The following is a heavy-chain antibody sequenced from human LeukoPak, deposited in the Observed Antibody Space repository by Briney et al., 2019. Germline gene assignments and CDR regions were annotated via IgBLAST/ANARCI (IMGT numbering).Heavy chain of an antibody. V-gene: IGHV4-59*01. CDR1: GGSISSYY. D-gene: IGHD5-12*01. CDR2: IYYSGST. Sequence: KTSETLSLTCTVSGGSISSYYWSWIRQPPGKGLEWIGYIYYSGSTNYNPSLKSRVTISVDTSKNQFSLKLSSVTAAATAVYYCATGQWLRPFDYWGQGTLVTVSS. J-gene: IGHJ4*02. CDR3: ATGQWLRPFDY.